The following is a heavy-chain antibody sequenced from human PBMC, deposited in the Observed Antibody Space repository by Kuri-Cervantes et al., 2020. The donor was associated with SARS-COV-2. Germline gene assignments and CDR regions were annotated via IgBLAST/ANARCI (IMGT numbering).Heavy chain of an antibody. D-gene: IGHD3-22*01. Sequence: ASVKVSCKASGYTFTSYYMHWVRQAPGQGREWMGIINPSGGSTSYAQKFQGRVTMTRDTSTSTVYMELSSLRSEDTAGYYCARGGRDSSGGEAFDIWGQGTMVTVSS. V-gene: IGHV1-46*01. CDR3: ARGGRDSSGGEAFDI. CDR2: INPSGGST. CDR1: GYTFTSYY. J-gene: IGHJ3*02.